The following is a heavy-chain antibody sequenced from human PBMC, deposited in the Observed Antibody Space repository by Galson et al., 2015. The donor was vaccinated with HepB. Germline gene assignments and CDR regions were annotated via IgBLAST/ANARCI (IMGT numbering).Heavy chain of an antibody. CDR1: GGTFRSSA. J-gene: IGHJ4*02. CDR3: AREARSPLYGGKRSPFDF. CDR2: IIPVFPTP. Sequence: SVKVSCKASGGTFRSSAISWVRQAPGQGLEWMGGIIPVFPTPNYAQKFKGRVTITADESTNTTYMELSSLKYGDTAVYYCAREARSPLYGGKRSPFDFWGQGTLVTVSS. D-gene: IGHD4-23*01. V-gene: IGHV1-69*13.